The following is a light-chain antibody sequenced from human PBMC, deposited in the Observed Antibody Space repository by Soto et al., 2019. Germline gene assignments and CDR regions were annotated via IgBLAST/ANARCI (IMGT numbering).Light chain of an antibody. Sequence: EIVLTQSPGSLSLSPGERVTLSCRASQTVSTNYLAWYQQKPGQAPRLLIYGAYSRATGLPDRFSGNGSGADFTLTISRLEPEDFGVYYCQQYAGSPWTFGQGTRVEIK. CDR2: GAY. V-gene: IGKV3-20*01. CDR1: QTVSTNY. CDR3: QQYAGSPWT. J-gene: IGKJ1*01.